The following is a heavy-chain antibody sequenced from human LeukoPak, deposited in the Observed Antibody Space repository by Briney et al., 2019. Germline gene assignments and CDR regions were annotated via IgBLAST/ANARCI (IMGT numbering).Heavy chain of an antibody. J-gene: IGHJ4*02. Sequence: ASVTVSFKASVYTFDCYYIHWVRRAPGQGLEWLGWINPDKGDARTAQKFRDRGIMTTDKSLATAYMEVINLSSDDTAVYFCTRSSWDCSSGSCYTNMNFDYWGQGTLVTVSS. V-gene: IGHV1-2*02. CDR3: TRSSWDCSSGSCYTNMNFDY. CDR1: VYTFDCYY. D-gene: IGHD2-15*01. CDR2: INPDKGDA.